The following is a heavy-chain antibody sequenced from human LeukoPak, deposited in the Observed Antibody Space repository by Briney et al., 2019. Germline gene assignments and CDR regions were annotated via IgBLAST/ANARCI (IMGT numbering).Heavy chain of an antibody. CDR2: IYYSGST. Sequence: SATLTLACTASGSAFSGCGNYWGWLRPPPGKELKWIRSIYYSGSTYYNPSLKTRVTISVDTSKNQFSLKLSAATAADTAVYYCARGPASYGYSLYYYYYMDVWGKGTTVTVSS. CDR3: ARGPASYGYSLYYYYYMDV. CDR1: GSAFSGCGNY. D-gene: IGHD5-18*01. V-gene: IGHV4-39*07. J-gene: IGHJ6*03.